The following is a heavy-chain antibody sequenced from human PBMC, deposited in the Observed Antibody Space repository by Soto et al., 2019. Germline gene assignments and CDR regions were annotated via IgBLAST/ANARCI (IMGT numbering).Heavy chain of an antibody. CDR2: IWYDGSNK. J-gene: IGHJ4*02. Sequence: QVQLVESGGGVVQPGRSLRLSCAASGFTFSSYGMHWVRQAPGKGLEWVAVIWYDGSNKYYADSVKGRFTISRDNSKNTLYLQMNSLRAEDTAVYYCARDRGYYFWRPKMNFDYWGQGTLVTVSS. CDR3: ARDRGYYFWRPKMNFDY. D-gene: IGHD3-3*01. CDR1: GFTFSSYG. V-gene: IGHV3-33*01.